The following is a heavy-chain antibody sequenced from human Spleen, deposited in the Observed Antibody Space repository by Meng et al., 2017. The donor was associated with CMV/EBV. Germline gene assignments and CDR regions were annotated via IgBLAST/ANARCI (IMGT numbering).Heavy chain of an antibody. CDR3: ARSPHDSSGYYLYYFDY. J-gene: IGHJ4*02. V-gene: IGHV4-34*01. CDR1: GGSFSGYY. Sequence: QGQLPQGGRGLLKPSETLSLTCAVYGGSFSGYYWSWIRQPPGKGLEWIGEINHSGSTNYNPSLKSRVTISVDTSKNQFSLKLSSVTAADTVVYYCARSPHDSSGYYLYYFDYWGQGTLVTVSS. D-gene: IGHD3-22*01. CDR2: INHSGST.